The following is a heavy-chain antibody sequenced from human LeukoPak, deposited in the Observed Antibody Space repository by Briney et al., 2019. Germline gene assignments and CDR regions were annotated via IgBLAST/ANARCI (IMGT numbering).Heavy chain of an antibody. CDR2: ISYGGGNK. CDR1: GFTFSTYG. Sequence: GGSLRLSCAASGFTFSTYGMHWVRQAPGKGLEWVAVISYGGGNKYYADSVKGRFTISRDNSKNTLYLEMNSLRGEDTAVYYCAKAGVDMTTILLYFDYWGQGTLVTVSS. D-gene: IGHD5-24*01. CDR3: AKAGVDMTTILLYFDY. J-gene: IGHJ4*02. V-gene: IGHV3-30*18.